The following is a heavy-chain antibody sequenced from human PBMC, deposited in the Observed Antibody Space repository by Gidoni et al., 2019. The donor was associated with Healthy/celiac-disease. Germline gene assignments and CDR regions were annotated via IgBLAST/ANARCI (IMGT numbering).Heavy chain of an antibody. CDR1: GGSISSSSYY. D-gene: IGHD1-26*01. CDR3: ARGVSGDPFDY. J-gene: IGHJ4*02. Sequence: QLQLQESGPGLVTPSETLSLTCTVSGGSISSSSYYWGWIRQPPGKGLEWIGTIYYSGSTYYNPSLKSRVTISVDTSKNQFSLRLSSVTAADTAVYYCARGVSGDPFDYWGQGTLVTVSS. V-gene: IGHV4-39*01. CDR2: IYYSGST.